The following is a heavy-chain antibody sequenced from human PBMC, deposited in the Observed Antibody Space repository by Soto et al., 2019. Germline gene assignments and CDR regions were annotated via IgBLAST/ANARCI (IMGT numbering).Heavy chain of an antibody. Sequence: SETLSLTCTVSGGSISSYYWSWIRQPPGKGLEWIGYIYYSGSTNYNPSLKSRVTISVDTSKNQFSLKLSSVTAADTAVYYCARWYSGRYFDYWGQGTLVTVSS. J-gene: IGHJ4*02. V-gene: IGHV4-59*01. D-gene: IGHD3-10*01. CDR1: GGSISSYY. CDR3: ARWYSGRYFDY. CDR2: IYYSGST.